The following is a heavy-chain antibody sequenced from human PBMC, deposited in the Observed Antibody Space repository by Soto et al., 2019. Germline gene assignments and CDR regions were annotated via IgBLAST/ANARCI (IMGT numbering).Heavy chain of an antibody. V-gene: IGHV3-33*01. CDR3: ARDRYSRSWYVLSHYYYGMNV. D-gene: IGHD6-13*01. J-gene: IGHJ6*02. Sequence: PRLSCAASGFTFSSYGMHWVRQAPGKGLEWVAVIWYDGSNKYYADSVKGRFTISRDNSKNTLYLQMNSLRAEDTAVYYCARDRYSRSWYVLSHYYYGMNVCCQGPTFTVS. CDR1: GFTFSSYG. CDR2: IWYDGSNK.